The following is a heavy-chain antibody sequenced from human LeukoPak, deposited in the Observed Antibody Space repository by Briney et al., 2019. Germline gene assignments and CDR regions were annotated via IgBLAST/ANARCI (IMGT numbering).Heavy chain of an antibody. CDR3: ARDPGVLRFLEWSDAFDI. D-gene: IGHD3-3*01. Sequence: GGSLRLSCAASGFTLSSYAMHWVRQAPGKGLEWVAVISYDGSNKYYADSVKGRFTISRDNSKNTLYLQMNSLRAEDTAVYYCARDPGVLRFLEWSDAFDIWGQGTMVTVSS. J-gene: IGHJ3*02. V-gene: IGHV3-30-3*01. CDR2: ISYDGSNK. CDR1: GFTLSSYA.